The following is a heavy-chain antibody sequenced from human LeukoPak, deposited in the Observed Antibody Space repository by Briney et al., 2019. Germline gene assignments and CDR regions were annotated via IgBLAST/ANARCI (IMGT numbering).Heavy chain of an antibody. CDR1: GFTFSSYE. CDR2: ISSSGSTI. J-gene: IGHJ4*02. CDR3: ARSPYSSSSMDY. Sequence: GGSLRLSCAASGFTFSSYEMNWVRQAPGKGLEWVSYISSSGSTIYYADSVKGRFTISRDNAKNSLYLQMNSLRAEDTAVYYCARSPYSSSSMDYWGQGTLVTVSS. D-gene: IGHD6-6*01. V-gene: IGHV3-48*03.